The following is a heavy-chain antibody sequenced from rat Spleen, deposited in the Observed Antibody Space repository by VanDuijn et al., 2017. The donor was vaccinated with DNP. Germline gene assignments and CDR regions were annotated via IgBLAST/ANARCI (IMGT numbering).Heavy chain of an antibody. CDR1: GFTLNKYW. Sequence: EVQLVESGGGLVQPGRGGKLSCVGVGFTLNKYWMIWIRKVPGKGLEWVAAITCCGGSTYYPDSVKGRFTISRNNANSILYLQMDGLMSEDTATYYCTKAGGYSPWYFDYWGQGVMVTVSS. CDR3: TKAGGYSPWYFDY. J-gene: IGHJ2*01. D-gene: IGHD1-11*01. CDR2: ITCCGGST. V-gene: IGHV5-31*01.